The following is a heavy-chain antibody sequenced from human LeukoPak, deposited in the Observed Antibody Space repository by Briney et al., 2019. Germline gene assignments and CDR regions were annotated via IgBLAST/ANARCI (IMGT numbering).Heavy chain of an antibody. CDR1: GFTFRAKW. V-gene: IGHV3-7*01. J-gene: IGHJ6*03. CDR2: INQDESLK. Sequence: GGSLRLSCASSGFTFRAKWMILVRQAPGKGLEWVASINQDESLKYYVDSVKGRFTISRDNARTSLYLQMDSLRAEDTAVYYCAKEGKNNQQHYYYYMDVWGKGTTVTVSS. CDR3: AKEGKNNQQHYYYYMDV. D-gene: IGHD1-14*01.